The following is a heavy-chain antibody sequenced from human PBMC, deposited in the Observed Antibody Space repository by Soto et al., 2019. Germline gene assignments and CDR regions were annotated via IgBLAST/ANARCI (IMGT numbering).Heavy chain of an antibody. CDR1: GFTFTSSA. CDR3: ARMGSSGYYPYYYYYGMDV. Sequence: GASVKVSCKASGFTFTSSAVQWVRQARGQRLEWIGWIVVGSGNTNYAQKFQGRVTITADESTSTAYMELSSVAAADTAVYYCARMGSSGYYPYYYYYGMDVWGQGTTVTVSS. J-gene: IGHJ6*02. CDR2: IVVGSGNT. D-gene: IGHD3-22*01. V-gene: IGHV1-58*01.